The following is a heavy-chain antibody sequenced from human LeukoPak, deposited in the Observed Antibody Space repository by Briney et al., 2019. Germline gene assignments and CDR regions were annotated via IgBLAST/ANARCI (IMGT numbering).Heavy chain of an antibody. CDR1: GGSISSYY. CDR3: ARHNRPIDGNAYYEDY. CDR2: IYYSGST. Sequence: PSETLSLTCTVSGGSISSYYWSWIRQPPGKGLEWIGYIYYSGSTNYNPSLKSRVTISVDTSKNQFSLKLSSVTASDTAVYYCARHNRPIDGNAYYEDYWGQGTLVTVSS. V-gene: IGHV4-59*08. D-gene: IGHD3-16*01. J-gene: IGHJ4*02.